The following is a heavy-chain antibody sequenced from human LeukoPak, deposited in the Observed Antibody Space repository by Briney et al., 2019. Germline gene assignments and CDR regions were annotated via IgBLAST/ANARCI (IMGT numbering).Heavy chain of an antibody. CDR1: GYTFTDYY. CDR3: ARGGPHHGFDI. V-gene: IGHV1-2*02. J-gene: IGHJ3*02. CDR2: IVTNNGCT. Sequence: GASVKVSCKASGYTFTDYYMHWVRQAPGQGLEWMGWIVTNNGCTNYAQNFKGRVTMTRDTSVSSAYVAVSELKSDDTAVYYCARGGPHHGFDIWAQGTMVTVSS.